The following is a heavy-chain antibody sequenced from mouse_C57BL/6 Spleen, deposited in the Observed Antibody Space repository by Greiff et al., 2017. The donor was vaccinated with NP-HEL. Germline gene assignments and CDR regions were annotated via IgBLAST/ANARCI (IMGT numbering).Heavy chain of an antibody. CDR1: GYTFTSYW. V-gene: IGHV1-50*01. CDR3: ARLTTVVASGV. J-gene: IGHJ1*03. D-gene: IGHD1-1*01. Sequence: QVQLQQPGAELVKPGASVKLSCKASGYTFTSYWMQWVKQRPGQGLEWIGEIDPSDSYTNSNQKFKGKATLTVATSSSTAYIQLSNLTSEDSAVYYCARLTTVVASGVWGTGTTVTVAS. CDR2: IDPSDSYT.